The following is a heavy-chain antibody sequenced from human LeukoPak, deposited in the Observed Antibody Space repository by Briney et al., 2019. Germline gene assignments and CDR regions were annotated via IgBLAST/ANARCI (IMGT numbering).Heavy chain of an antibody. CDR2: ISYDGSNK. V-gene: IGHV3-30*03. J-gene: IGHJ3*02. CDR1: GFTFSSYG. CDR3: ARDPYSNFFGAFDI. Sequence: GRSLRLSCAASGFTFSSYGMHWVRQAPGKGLEWVAVISYDGSNKYYADSVKGRFTISRDNAKNSLYLQMNSLRAEDTAVYYCARDPYSNFFGAFDIWGQGTMVTVSS. D-gene: IGHD6-13*01.